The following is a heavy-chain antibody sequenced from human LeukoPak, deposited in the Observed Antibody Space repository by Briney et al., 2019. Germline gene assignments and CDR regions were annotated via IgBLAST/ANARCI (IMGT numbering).Heavy chain of an antibody. J-gene: IGHJ5*02. V-gene: IGHV4-39*07. CDR2: IYYSGST. D-gene: IGHD6-13*01. CDR3: ARQYSSSWYNWFDP. Sequence: PSETLSLTCSASGGSVSSNNYYWGWIRQPPGKGLEWIGSIYYSGSTYYNPSLKSRVTMSVDTSKSQFSLKLSSVTAADTAVYYCARQYSSSWYNWFDPWGQGTLVTVSS. CDR1: GGSVSSNNYY.